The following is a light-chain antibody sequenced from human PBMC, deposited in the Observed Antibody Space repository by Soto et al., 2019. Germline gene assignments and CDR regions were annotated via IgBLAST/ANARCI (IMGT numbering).Light chain of an antibody. CDR2: DVS. J-gene: IGLJ1*01. V-gene: IGLV2-14*01. CDR3: SSYTSSPTLYV. CDR1: SSDVDNYKY. Sequence: QSALTQPASVSGSPGQSITISCTGTSSDVDNYKYVSWYQQHPGKAPKLMIYDVSHRPSGVSNRFSGSKSGNTASLTISGLQAEDEADYYCSSYTSSPTLYVFGTGTKLTVL.